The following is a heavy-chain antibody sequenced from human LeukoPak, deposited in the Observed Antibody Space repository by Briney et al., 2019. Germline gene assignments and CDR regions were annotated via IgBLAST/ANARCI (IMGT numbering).Heavy chain of an antibody. Sequence: GGSLRLSCAASGFTFSSYGMHWVRQATGKALEWVSAIDTGGDPSYPDSVRGRFSISRENARSSFYLQMNSLRVGDTGVYYCAREARGNLYTYLDYWGQGILVTVSS. J-gene: IGHJ4*02. CDR1: GFTFSSYG. V-gene: IGHV3-13*05. CDR3: AREARGNLYTYLDY. CDR2: IDTGGDP. D-gene: IGHD3-16*02.